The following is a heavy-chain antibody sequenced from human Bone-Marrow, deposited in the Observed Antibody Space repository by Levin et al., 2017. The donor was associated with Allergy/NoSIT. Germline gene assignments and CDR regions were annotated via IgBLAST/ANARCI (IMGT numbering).Heavy chain of an antibody. J-gene: IGHJ4*02. Sequence: SETLSLTCAVYGGSLSEDYWSWIRQPPGKGLEWIGEIHHSGDTNYNPSLKSRVTISLDTSKNQFSLRLTSVTAADTAEYYCARNGYYSIDYWGQGSLVTVSS. CDR1: GGSLSEDY. CDR3: ARNGYYSIDY. D-gene: IGHD3-3*01. CDR2: IHHSGDT. V-gene: IGHV4-34*01.